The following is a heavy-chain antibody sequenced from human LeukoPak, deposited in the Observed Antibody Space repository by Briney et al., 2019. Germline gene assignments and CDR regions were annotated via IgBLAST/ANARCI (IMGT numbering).Heavy chain of an antibody. CDR2: FSGSGGST. J-gene: IGHJ3*02. CDR1: GFTFSNYA. Sequence: SGGSLRLSCAASGFTFSNYAMSWVRQAPGKGLEWVSGFSGSGGSTYYADSVKGRFTISRDNSKNTLYLQMNSLRAEDTAVYYCAKDEARWMWYQLDAFDIWGQGTMVTVSS. V-gene: IGHV3-23*01. CDR3: AKDEARWMWYQLDAFDI. D-gene: IGHD2-2*01.